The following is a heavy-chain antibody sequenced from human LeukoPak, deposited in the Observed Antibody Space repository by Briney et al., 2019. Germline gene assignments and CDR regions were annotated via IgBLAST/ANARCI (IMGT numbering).Heavy chain of an antibody. CDR1: GFTFSSYA. V-gene: IGHV3-30*04. CDR2: ISYDGSNK. J-gene: IGHJ4*02. CDR3: ARVQDTAMV. Sequence: GGSLRLSCAASGFTFSSYAMHWVRQAPGKGLEWVAIISYDGSNKYYADSVKGRFTISRDNSKNTLYLQMNSLRAEDTAVYYCARVQDTAMVWGQGTLVTVSS. D-gene: IGHD5-18*01.